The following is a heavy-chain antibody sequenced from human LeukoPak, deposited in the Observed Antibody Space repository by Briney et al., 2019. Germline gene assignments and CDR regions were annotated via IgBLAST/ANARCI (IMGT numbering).Heavy chain of an antibody. V-gene: IGHV4-39*07. J-gene: IGHJ6*02. Sequence: SETLSLTCTVSGGSISSGSYYWGWIRQPPGKGLEWIGEINHSGSTNYNPSLKSRVTISVDTSKNQFSLKLSSVTAADTAVYYCARYSSSWYSPYYYGMDVWGQGTTVTVSS. CDR2: INHSGST. CDR1: GGSISSGSYY. CDR3: ARYSSSWYSPYYYGMDV. D-gene: IGHD6-13*01.